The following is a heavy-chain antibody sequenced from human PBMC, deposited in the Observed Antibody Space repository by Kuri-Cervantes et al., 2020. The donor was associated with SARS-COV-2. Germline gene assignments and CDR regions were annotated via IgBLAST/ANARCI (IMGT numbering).Heavy chain of an antibody. V-gene: IGHV3-30*18. CDR2: ISYDGKNK. CDR3: AKDRAGVHDF. J-gene: IGHJ4*02. CDR1: GFNFSTSD. Sequence: GGSLRLSCVASGFNFSTSDMHWVRQAPGKGLEWVTFISYDGKNKKCLASGKGRFTISRDNSQNTLHLQMKGLRDEDTAIYYCAKDRAGVHDFWGQGTLVTVSS. D-gene: IGHD2-21*01.